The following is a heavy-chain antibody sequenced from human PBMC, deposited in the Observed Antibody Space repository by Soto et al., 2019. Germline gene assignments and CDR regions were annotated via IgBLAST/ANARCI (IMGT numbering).Heavy chain of an antibody. V-gene: IGHV1-69*13. J-gene: IGHJ4*02. CDR1: GGIFSTYA. CDR3: ARDRDDYGSGNYYNRIDF. CDR2: IIPIFGTP. Sequence: SVKVSCTASGGIFSTYAISWLRQAPGQGLEWMGGIIPIFGTPNYAQRFQGRVTITADESTSTAYMELSRLRSEDTAVYYCARDRDDYGSGNYYNRIDFWGQGTLVTVSS. D-gene: IGHD3-10*01.